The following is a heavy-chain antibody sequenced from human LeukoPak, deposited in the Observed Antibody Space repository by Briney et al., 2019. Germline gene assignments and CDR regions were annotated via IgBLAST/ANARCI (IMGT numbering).Heavy chain of an antibody. J-gene: IGHJ4*02. D-gene: IGHD4-17*01. CDR3: AKATVTTSGY. CDR2: IKEDGSEM. CDR1: GFTFSSCW. Sequence: PGGSLRLSCAASGFTFSSCWMSWVRQAPGKGLEWVANIKEDGSEMYYVDSVKGRFTISRDNAKNSLYLQMNSLRAEDTAVYYCAKATVTTSGYWGQGTLVTVSS. V-gene: IGHV3-7*03.